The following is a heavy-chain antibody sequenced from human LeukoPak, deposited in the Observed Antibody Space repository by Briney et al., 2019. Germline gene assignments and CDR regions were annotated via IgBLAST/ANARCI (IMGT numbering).Heavy chain of an antibody. Sequence: GVSLKISCKGSGYSFTSYWIGWVRQMPGKGLEWMGIIYPGDSDTRYSPSFQGQVTISADKSISTAYLQWSSLKASDTAMYYCARSPRYYDFWSGYYDYWGQGTLVTVSS. CDR2: IYPGDSDT. D-gene: IGHD3-3*01. V-gene: IGHV5-51*01. CDR3: ARSPRYYDFWSGYYDY. J-gene: IGHJ4*02. CDR1: GYSFTSYW.